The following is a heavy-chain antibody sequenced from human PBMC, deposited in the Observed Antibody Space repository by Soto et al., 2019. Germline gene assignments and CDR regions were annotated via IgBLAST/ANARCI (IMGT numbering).Heavy chain of an antibody. CDR2: INPNSGGT. J-gene: IGHJ5*02. CDR3: ARGIAAAFPWFDP. D-gene: IGHD6-13*01. CDR1: GYTFTGYY. Sequence: GASVKVSCKASGYTFTGYYMHWVRQAPGQGLEWMGWINPNSGGTNYAQKFQGRVTMTRDTSISTAYMELSRLRSDDTAVYYCARGIAAAFPWFDPWGQGTLVTRLL. V-gene: IGHV1-2*02.